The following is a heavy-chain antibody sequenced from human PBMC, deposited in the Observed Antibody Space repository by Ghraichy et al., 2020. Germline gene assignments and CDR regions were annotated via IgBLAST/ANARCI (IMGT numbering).Heavy chain of an antibody. CDR1: GFTFSSYE. V-gene: IGHV3-48*03. CDR3: ARDRGYYDSSGVDL. Sequence: GSLRLSCAASGFTFSSYEMNWVRQAPGNGLEWVSYISSSGSTIYYADSVKGRFTISRDNAKNSLYLQMNSLRAEDTAVYYCARDRGYYDSSGVDLWGRGTLVTVSS. J-gene: IGHJ2*01. D-gene: IGHD3-22*01. CDR2: ISSSGSTI.